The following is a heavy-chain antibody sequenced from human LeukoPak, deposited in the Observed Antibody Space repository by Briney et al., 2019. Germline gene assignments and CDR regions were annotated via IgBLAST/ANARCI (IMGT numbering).Heavy chain of an antibody. J-gene: IGHJ4*02. D-gene: IGHD1-26*01. CDR2: IYHSGST. CDR3: AREEWELRALFDY. CDR1: GGSISSSSYY. V-gene: IGHV4-39*07. Sequence: KPSETLSLTCTVSGGSISSSSYYWGWIRQPPGKGLEWIGSIYHSGSTYYNPSLKSRVTISVDTSKNQFSLKLSSVTAADTAVYYCAREEWELRALFDYWGQGTLVTVSS.